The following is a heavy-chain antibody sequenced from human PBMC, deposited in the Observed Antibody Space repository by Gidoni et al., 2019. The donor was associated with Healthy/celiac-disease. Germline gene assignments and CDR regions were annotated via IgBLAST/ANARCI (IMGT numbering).Heavy chain of an antibody. CDR2: ISSSSSYI. CDR3: ARDSNYYGSGSYNY. CDR1: GFTFSSYS. J-gene: IGHJ4*02. D-gene: IGHD3-10*01. Sequence: EVQLVESGGGMVKPGGSLRLSCAASGFTFSSYSMNWVRQAPGKGLEWVSSISSSSSYIYYADSVKGRFTISRDNAKNSLYLQMNSLRAEDTAGYYCARDSNYYGSGSYNYWGQGTLVTVSS. V-gene: IGHV3-21*01.